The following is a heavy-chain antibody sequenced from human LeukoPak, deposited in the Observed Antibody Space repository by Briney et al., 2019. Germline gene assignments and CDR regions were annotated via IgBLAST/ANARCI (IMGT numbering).Heavy chain of an antibody. J-gene: IGHJ5*02. V-gene: IGHV3-21*01. CDR3: ARALFAYRNEGVGFDP. D-gene: IGHD1-1*01. CDR1: GFTFSSYT. Sequence: GSLRLSCAASGFTFSSYTMNWVRQAPGKGLEWVSSISSSTNSINYADSVRGRFTISRDNAKKSLDLQMNSLRAEDTAVYYCARALFAYRNEGVGFDPWGQGTLVTVSS. CDR2: ISSSTNSI.